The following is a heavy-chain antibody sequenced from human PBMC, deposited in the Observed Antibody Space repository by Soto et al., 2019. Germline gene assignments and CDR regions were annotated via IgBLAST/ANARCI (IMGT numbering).Heavy chain of an antibody. D-gene: IGHD3-10*01. J-gene: IGHJ6*02. CDR2: ISYDGSNK. CDR1: GFTFSSYA. V-gene: IGHV3-30-3*01. Sequence: QVQLVESGGGVVQPGRSLRLSCAASGFTFSSYAMHWVRQAPGKGLEWVAVISYDGSNKYYADSVKGRFTISRDNSKNTLYLQMSSLRAEDTAVYYCARDSSVLLWFGEPSDGMDVWGQGTTVTVSS. CDR3: ARDSSVLLWFGEPSDGMDV.